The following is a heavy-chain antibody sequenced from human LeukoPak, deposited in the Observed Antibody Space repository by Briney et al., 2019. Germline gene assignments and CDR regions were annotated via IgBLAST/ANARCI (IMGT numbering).Heavy chain of an antibody. CDR2: INHSGST. J-gene: IGHJ1*01. CDR3: ARGPYSYSGSWHFQH. CDR1: GGSFSGFY. D-gene: IGHD1-26*01. Sequence: SETLSLTCAVYGGSFSGFYWSWIRQPPGKGLEWIGEINHSGSTNYNPSLKSRVTISVDTSKNQFSLKLSSVTAADTAVYYCARGPYSYSGSWHFQHWGQGTLVTVSS. V-gene: IGHV4-34*01.